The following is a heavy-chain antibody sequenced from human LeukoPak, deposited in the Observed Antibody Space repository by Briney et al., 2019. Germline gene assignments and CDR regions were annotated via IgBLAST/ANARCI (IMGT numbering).Heavy chain of an antibody. Sequence: GGSLRLSCAASGLTFSSDWMHWVRQVPGKGLEWVSAISGSGGSTYYADSVKGRFTISRDNSKNTLYLQMNSLRAEDTAVYYCAKRPGNGYTYFDYWGQGTLVTVSS. CDR3: AKRPGNGYTYFDY. CDR2: ISGSGGST. V-gene: IGHV3-23*01. J-gene: IGHJ4*02. D-gene: IGHD5-24*01. CDR1: GLTFSSDW.